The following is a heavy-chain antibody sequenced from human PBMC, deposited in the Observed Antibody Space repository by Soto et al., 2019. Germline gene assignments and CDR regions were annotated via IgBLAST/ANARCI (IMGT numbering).Heavy chain of an antibody. CDR1: GFTVSSNY. V-gene: IGHV3-66*01. D-gene: IGHD3-10*01. CDR2: IYSGGST. Sequence: EVPLVESGGGLVQPGGSLRLSCAASGFTVSSNYMSWVRQAPGKGLEWVSVIYSGGSTYYADSVKGRFTISRDNSKNTLYLQMHSLRAEDTAVYYCARDRGVLGDGGWLDPWGQGTLVTVCS. J-gene: IGHJ5*02. CDR3: ARDRGVLGDGGWLDP.